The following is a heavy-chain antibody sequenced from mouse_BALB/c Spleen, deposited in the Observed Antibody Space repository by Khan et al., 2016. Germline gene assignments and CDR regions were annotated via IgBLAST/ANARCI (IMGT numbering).Heavy chain of an antibody. D-gene: IGHD2-13*01. J-gene: IGHJ4*01. CDR3: ARSDYVDKDAMDY. CDR1: GYSITSDYA. Sequence: EVQLQESGPGLVKPSQSLSLTCTVTGYSITSDYAWNWIRQFPGKRLEWMGYISYSGCTSYNPSLKSRISITRDTSKNQFFLQLNSVTSECTATYYWARSDYVDKDAMDYWGQGTSVTVSS. V-gene: IGHV3-2*02. CDR2: ISYSGCT.